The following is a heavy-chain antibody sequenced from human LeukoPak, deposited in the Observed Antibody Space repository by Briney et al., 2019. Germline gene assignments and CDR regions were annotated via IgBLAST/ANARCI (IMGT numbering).Heavy chain of an antibody. J-gene: IGHJ5*02. Sequence: SETLSLTCAVYGGSFSGYYWSWIRQPPGKGLEWIGSIYYSGSTYYNPSLKSRVTISVDTSKNQFSLKLSSVTAADTAVYYCARGGAIIGWFDPWGQGTLVTVSS. CDR2: IYYSGST. CDR1: GGSFSGYY. V-gene: IGHV4-34*01. CDR3: ARGGAIIGWFDP. D-gene: IGHD1-26*01.